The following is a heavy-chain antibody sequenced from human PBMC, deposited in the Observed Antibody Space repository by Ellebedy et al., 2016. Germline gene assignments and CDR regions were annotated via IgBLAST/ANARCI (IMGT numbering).Heavy chain of an antibody. V-gene: IGHV5-51*01. CDR3: ARHGFQLDY. CDR2: IYPGDSDT. J-gene: IGHJ4*02. Sequence: KVSXXGSGYSFTSYWIGWVRQMPGKGLEWMGIIYPGDSDTRFSPSFQGQVTISADKSISTAYLQWSSLKASDTAMYYCARHGFQLDYWGQGTLVTVSS. CDR1: GYSFTSYW. D-gene: IGHD3-10*01.